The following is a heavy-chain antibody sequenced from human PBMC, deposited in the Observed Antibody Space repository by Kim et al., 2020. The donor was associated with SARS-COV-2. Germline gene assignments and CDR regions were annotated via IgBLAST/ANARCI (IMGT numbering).Heavy chain of an antibody. CDR3: ASYLDYRGNTYFHH. J-gene: IGHJ4*02. D-gene: IGHD4-17*01. CDR2: IQQDGSTK. V-gene: IGHV3-7*01. Sequence: GGSLRLSCSASGFTFSSNWMTWVRQPPGKGLEWVANIQQDGSTKHYVDSVKGRFTISRDNPKNSLFLQMNSLSAEDTAVYYCASYLDYRGNTYFHHWGQGTLVTVSS. CDR1: GFTFSSNW.